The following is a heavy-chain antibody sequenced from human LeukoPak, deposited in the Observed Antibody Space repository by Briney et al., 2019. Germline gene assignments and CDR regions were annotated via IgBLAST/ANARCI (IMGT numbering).Heavy chain of an antibody. CDR1: GFTFSSYA. D-gene: IGHD2-2*03. Sequence: VGSLRLSCAASGFTFSSYAMHWVRQAPGKGLEWVAVISDDGSNKYYADSVKGRFTISRDNSKNTLYLQMNSLRAEDTAVYYCARVDDLDAFDMWGQGTMVTVSS. V-gene: IGHV3-30*04. CDR3: ARVDDLDAFDM. CDR2: ISDDGSNK. J-gene: IGHJ3*02.